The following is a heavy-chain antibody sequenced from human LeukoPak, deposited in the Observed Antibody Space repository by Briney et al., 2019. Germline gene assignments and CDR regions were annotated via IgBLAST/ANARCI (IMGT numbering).Heavy chain of an antibody. CDR3: ARHAAFAEYQSHLTHFDY. V-gene: IGHV4-59*08. CDR2: IYHSGST. J-gene: IGHJ4*02. D-gene: IGHD2-2*01. Sequence: SETLSLTCTVSGGSISSYYWSWVRQPPGKRLEWIGYIYHSGSTNYNSSLKSRVTISVDTSKNQFSLKLSSVTAADTAVYYCARHAAFAEYQSHLTHFDYWGQGTLVTVSS. CDR1: GGSISSYY.